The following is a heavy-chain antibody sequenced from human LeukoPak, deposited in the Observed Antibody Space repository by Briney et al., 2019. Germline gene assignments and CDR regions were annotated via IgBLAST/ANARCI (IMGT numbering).Heavy chain of an antibody. Sequence: ASVKVSCKASGGTFSSYAISWVRQPPGQGLEWMGGIIPIFGTANYAQKFQGRVTITADESTSTAYMELSSLRSEDTAVYYCARDRGDYYGSGSYYSYYYYYYMDVWGKETTVTISS. CDR1: GGTFSSYA. CDR3: ARDRGDYYGSGSYYSYYYYYYMDV. J-gene: IGHJ6*03. CDR2: IIPIFGTA. D-gene: IGHD3-10*01. V-gene: IGHV1-69*13.